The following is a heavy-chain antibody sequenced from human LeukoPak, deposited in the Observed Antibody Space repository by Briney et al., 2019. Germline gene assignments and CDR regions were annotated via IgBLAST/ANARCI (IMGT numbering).Heavy chain of an antibody. V-gene: IGHV1-2*02. Sequence: ASVKVSCKAPGYTFTGYYMHWVRQAPGQGLEWMGWINPNSGGTNYAQKFQGRVTMTRDMSTSTVYMELSSLRSEDTAVYYCARFSSGWRYFDYWGQGTLVTVSS. CDR3: ARFSSGWRYFDY. D-gene: IGHD6-19*01. J-gene: IGHJ4*02. CDR2: INPNSGGT. CDR1: GYTFTGYY.